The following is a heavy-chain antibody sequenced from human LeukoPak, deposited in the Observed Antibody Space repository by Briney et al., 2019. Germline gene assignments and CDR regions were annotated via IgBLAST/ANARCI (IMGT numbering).Heavy chain of an antibody. J-gene: IGHJ3*02. V-gene: IGHV3-30-3*01. D-gene: IGHD3-22*01. CDR1: GFTFSSYA. CDR3: ARESDSSGYGAFDI. Sequence: PGGSLRLSCAASGFTFSSYAMHWVRQAPGKGLEWVAVISYDGSNKYYADSVKGRFTISRDNSKNTLYLQMNSLRAEDTAVYYCARESDSSGYGAFDIWGQGTMVTVSS. CDR2: ISYDGSNK.